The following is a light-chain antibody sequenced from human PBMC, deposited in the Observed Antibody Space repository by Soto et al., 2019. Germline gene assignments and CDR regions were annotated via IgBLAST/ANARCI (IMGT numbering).Light chain of an antibody. CDR1: QSISSW. J-gene: IGKJ2*01. CDR3: QQYNSYSYT. CDR2: KAS. V-gene: IGKV1-5*03. Sequence: DIQMTQSPSTLSASVGDRVIITCRASQSISSWLAWYHQKPGKAPKLLIYKASSLESGVPSRFSGSGSGTQFTLTISSLQPDDFGTYYCQQYNSYSYTFGQGTKLEIK.